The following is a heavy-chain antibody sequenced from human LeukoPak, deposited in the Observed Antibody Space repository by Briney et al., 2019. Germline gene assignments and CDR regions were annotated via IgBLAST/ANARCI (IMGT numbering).Heavy chain of an antibody. Sequence: ASVKVSCKASGYTFTNYAVHWVRQAPGQRLEWMGWINAGNGNTEYSQNFQDRVTITRDTSATTAYMELSSLRSEDTAVYYCARPYYYDYGSGSYAPTYDYWGQGTLVTVSS. CDR2: INAGNGNT. D-gene: IGHD3-10*01. CDR1: GYTFTNYA. CDR3: ARPYYYDYGSGSYAPTYDY. V-gene: IGHV1-3*01. J-gene: IGHJ4*02.